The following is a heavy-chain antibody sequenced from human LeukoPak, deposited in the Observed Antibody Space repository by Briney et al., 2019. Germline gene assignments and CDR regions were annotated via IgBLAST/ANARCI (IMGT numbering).Heavy chain of an antibody. Sequence: SGGSLRVSCAASGFSFSSYWMDWVRQAPGKGLVWVSGINSDGRMTRYAESVKGRFTISRDNAKNTLYLQMNTLRAEDTAAYYCARVGSTDSPHAFDIWGQGTTVTVSS. D-gene: IGHD3-22*01. J-gene: IGHJ3*02. V-gene: IGHV3-74*01. CDR3: ARVGSTDSPHAFDI. CDR1: GFSFSSYW. CDR2: INSDGRMT.